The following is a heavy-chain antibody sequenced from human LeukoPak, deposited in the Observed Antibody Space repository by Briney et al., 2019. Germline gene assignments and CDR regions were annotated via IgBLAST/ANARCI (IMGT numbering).Heavy chain of an antibody. V-gene: IGHV4-59*01. CDR1: GGSISSYY. CDR3: ARDGPKGGMDV. CDR2: IYCSGST. J-gene: IGHJ6*02. Sequence: SETLSLTCTVAGGSISSYYWSWIRQPPGKGLEWIGYIYCSGSTNYNPSLKSRVTISVDTSKNQFSLKLSSVTAADTAVYYCARDGPKGGMDVWGQGTTVTVSS.